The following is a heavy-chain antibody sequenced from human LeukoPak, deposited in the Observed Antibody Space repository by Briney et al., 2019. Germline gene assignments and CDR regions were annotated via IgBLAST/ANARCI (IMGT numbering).Heavy chain of an antibody. CDR2: ISGSADGT. D-gene: IGHD6-13*01. Sequence: GGSLRLSCAASGFTFSTYAMSWVRQAPGKGLEWVSSISGSADGTYYADSVEGRFTISRDNSKETLYLQMNSLSADDPAVYYCAKGRAPGKVDWFDPWGQGTLVTVSS. CDR1: GFTFSTYA. J-gene: IGHJ5*02. V-gene: IGHV3-23*01. CDR3: AKGRAPGKVDWFDP.